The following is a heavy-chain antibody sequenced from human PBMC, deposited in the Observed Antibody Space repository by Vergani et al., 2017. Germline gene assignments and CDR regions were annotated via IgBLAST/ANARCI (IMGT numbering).Heavy chain of an antibody. CDR2: IRSDESRR. J-gene: IGHJ4*02. CDR1: GFTFNSYG. Sequence: QVQLVESGGGVVQPGGSLRLSCAASGFTFNSYGMHWVRQAPGKGLEWVASIRSDESRRYYGDSMEGPFTISRDNSKNTLYLQMKSLRPEDTAVYYCAKEGGGYCRGGTCYPEYWGQGTLVIVSS. CDR3: AKEGGGYCRGGTCYPEY. V-gene: IGHV3-30*02. D-gene: IGHD2-15*01.